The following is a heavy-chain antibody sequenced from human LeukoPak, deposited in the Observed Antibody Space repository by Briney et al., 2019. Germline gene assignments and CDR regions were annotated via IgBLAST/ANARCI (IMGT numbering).Heavy chain of an antibody. CDR3: ARGMGDSSSWYPFDY. J-gene: IGHJ4*02. CDR1: GFTFSSSA. V-gene: IGHV4-4*02. CDR2: INHSGST. D-gene: IGHD6-13*01. Sequence: GSLRLSCAASGFTFSSSAMSWVRQPPGKGLEWIGEINHSGSTNYNPSLKSRVTISVDKSKNQFSLKLSSVTAADTAVYYCARGMGDSSSWYPFDYWGQGTLVTVSS.